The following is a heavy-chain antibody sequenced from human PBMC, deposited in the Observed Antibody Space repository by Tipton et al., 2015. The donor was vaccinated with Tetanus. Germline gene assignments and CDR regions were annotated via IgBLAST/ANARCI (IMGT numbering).Heavy chain of an antibody. CDR2: IYPGDSDT. CDR3: AKGDPGNFDS. D-gene: IGHD1-14*01. Sequence: QLVQSGAEVKKAGESLKISCKASGYRFSSYWIAWVRQMPGKGLEWVGLIYPGDSDTKISPSFRGQVTFSVDKSITTAYLQWSSLKASDTAIYYCAKGDPGNFDSWGQGTQVIVSS. CDR1: GYRFSSYW. V-gene: IGHV5-51*01. J-gene: IGHJ4*02.